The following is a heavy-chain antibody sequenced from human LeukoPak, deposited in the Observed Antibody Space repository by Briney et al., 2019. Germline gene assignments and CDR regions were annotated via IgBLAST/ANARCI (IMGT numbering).Heavy chain of an antibody. CDR1: GFTFTDYY. V-gene: IGHV3-11*01. D-gene: IGHD1-20*01. CDR3: VRSVYNWNDVDY. J-gene: IGHJ4*02. Sequence: GGSLRLSCAASGFTFTDYYMSWIRQAPGKGLEWVSYISSTVITTYYADSVKGRFTIYRDNARNSLHIQRNSLRAEATAVYYCVRSVYNWNDVDYWGQGTLVTVSS. CDR2: ISSTVITT.